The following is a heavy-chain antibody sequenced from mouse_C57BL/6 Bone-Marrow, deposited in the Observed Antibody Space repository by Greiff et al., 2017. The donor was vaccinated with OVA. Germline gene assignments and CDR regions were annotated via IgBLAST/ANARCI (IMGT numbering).Heavy chain of an antibody. D-gene: IGHD1-1*01. CDR1: GFPFSDYG. CDR2: ISSCSSTL. Sequence: EVKLMESGGCLVKPGWSLKLSCAASGFPFSDYGLHWVRQAPETGLASVAYISSCSSTLYYADPVQGRFTISRDNAKNTLFLQMTSLRSEDTAMDYCARLLQYYAMDYWGQGTSVTVSS. V-gene: IGHV5-17*01. J-gene: IGHJ4*01. CDR3: ARLLQYYAMDY.